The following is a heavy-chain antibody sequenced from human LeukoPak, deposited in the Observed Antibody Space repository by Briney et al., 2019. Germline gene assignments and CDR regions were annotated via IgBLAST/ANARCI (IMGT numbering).Heavy chain of an antibody. CDR3: AKDGDTVSGTYYFDMDV. CDR1: GFTFSSYW. CDR2: IKQDGSEK. J-gene: IGHJ6*03. D-gene: IGHD1-26*01. Sequence: PGGSLRLSCAASGFTFSSYWMSWARQAPGKGLEWVANIKQDGSEKYYVDSVKGRFTISRDNSRNTLYLQMNSLRAEDTALYYCAKDGDTVSGTYYFDMDVWGKGTTVTISS. V-gene: IGHV3-7*01.